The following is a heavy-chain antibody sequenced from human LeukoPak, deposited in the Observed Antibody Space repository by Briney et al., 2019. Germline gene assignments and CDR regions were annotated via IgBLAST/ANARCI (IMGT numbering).Heavy chain of an antibody. V-gene: IGHV4-34*01. CDR2: INHSGST. Sequence: SETLSLTCAVYGGSFSGYYWSWIRQPPGKGLEWIGEINHSGSTNYNPSLKSRVTISVDTSKNQFSLKLSSVTAADTAVFYCARRALRGLYGDAFHIWGQGTMVTVSS. D-gene: IGHD4-17*01. J-gene: IGHJ3*02. CDR1: GGSFSGYY. CDR3: ARRALRGLYGDAFHI.